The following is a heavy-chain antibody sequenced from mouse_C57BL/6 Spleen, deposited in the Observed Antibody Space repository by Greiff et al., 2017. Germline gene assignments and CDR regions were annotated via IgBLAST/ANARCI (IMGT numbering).Heavy chain of an antibody. J-gene: IGHJ3*01. V-gene: IGHV1-61*01. Sequence: VQLQQSGAELVRPGSSVKLSCKASGYTFTSYWMDWVKQRPGQGLEWIGNIYPSDSETHYNQKFKDKATLTVDKSSSTAYMQLSSLTSEDSAVYYCARDDYGSSFAYWGQGTLVTVSA. CDR1: GYTFTSYW. CDR2: IYPSDSET. CDR3: ARDDYGSSFAY. D-gene: IGHD1-1*01.